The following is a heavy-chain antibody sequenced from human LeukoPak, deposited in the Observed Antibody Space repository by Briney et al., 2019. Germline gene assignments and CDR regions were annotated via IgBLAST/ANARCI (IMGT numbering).Heavy chain of an antibody. J-gene: IGHJ4*02. Sequence: GASVNVSCKASGYTFTSYAMNWVRQAPGQGLEWMGWINTNTGNPTYAQGFTGRYVFSLDTSVSTAYLQISSLKAEDTAVYYCARAILYGDYFYYFDFWGQGTLVTVSS. CDR2: INTNTGNP. D-gene: IGHD4-17*01. CDR3: ARAILYGDYFYYFDF. CDR1: GYTFTSYA. V-gene: IGHV7-4-1*02.